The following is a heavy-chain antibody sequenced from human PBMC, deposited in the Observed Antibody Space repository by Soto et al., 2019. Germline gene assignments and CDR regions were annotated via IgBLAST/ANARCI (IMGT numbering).Heavy chain of an antibody. Sequence: VQLQQWGAGLLKTSETLSLTCAVYGGSFSGYYWSWIRQTPGKRLEWVGDINHGGSANYNPSLTSRVPFSLDLSKTQFPLKLNSVIAAETAVYYWARYSSTWSKYLQHWGRGSLVIVSS. CDR2: INHGGSA. CDR3: ARYSSTWSKYLQH. J-gene: IGHJ1*01. CDR1: GGSFSGYY. D-gene: IGHD6-13*01. V-gene: IGHV4-34*01.